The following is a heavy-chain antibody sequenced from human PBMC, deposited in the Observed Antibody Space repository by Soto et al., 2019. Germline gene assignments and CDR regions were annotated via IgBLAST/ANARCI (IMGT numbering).Heavy chain of an antibody. V-gene: IGHV3-74*01. CDR3: ARADYDFWSGYYNWFDP. Sequence: PGGSLRLSCAASGFTFSSYWMHWVRQAPGKGLVWVSRINSDGSSTSYADSVKGRFTISRDNAKNTLYLQMNSLRAEDTAVYYCARADYDFWSGYYNWFDPWGHGTLVTVPS. J-gene: IGHJ5*02. CDR1: GFTFSSYW. D-gene: IGHD3-3*01. CDR2: INSDGSST.